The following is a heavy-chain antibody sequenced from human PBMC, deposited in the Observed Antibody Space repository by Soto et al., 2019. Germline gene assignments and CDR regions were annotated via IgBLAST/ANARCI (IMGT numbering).Heavy chain of an antibody. Sequence: AGVSLRLSCAASGFRFDDYNIHWVRQAPGKGLEWVSLITWNCGNRYYADSVKGRFTISRDGTTESVSLQMTSLRREDTGLYYCARETLSFGSALDVWGQGTMVTVSS. CDR3: ARETLSFGSALDV. J-gene: IGHJ6*02. V-gene: IGHV3-43*01. CDR1: GFRFDDYN. D-gene: IGHD3-3*01. CDR2: ITWNCGNR.